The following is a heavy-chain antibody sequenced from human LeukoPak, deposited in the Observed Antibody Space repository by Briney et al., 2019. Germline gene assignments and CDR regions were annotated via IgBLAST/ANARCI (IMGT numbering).Heavy chain of an antibody. CDR1: GFTFSSYW. Sequence: PGGSLRLSCAASGFTFSSYWMSWVRQAPGKGLEWVANIKQDGSEKYYVDSVKGRFTISRDNAKNSLYLQMNSLRAEDTAVYYCAREGNDFWSGYYGGLFDYWGQGTPVTVSS. CDR3: AREGNDFWSGYYGGLFDY. CDR2: IKQDGSEK. J-gene: IGHJ4*02. D-gene: IGHD3-3*01. V-gene: IGHV3-7*01.